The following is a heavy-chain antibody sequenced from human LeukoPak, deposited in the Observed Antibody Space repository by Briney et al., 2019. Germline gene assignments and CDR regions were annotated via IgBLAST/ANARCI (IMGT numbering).Heavy chain of an antibody. CDR1: GFTFSSYG. CDR3: ARDLAYSRLDY. D-gene: IGHD5-18*01. J-gene: IGHJ4*02. Sequence: GGSLRPSCAASGFTFSSYGMHWVRQAPGKGLEWVADIWFDGKNEHFADSVKGRFTISRDNSKNTMYLQINSLRAEDTAVYYCARDLAYSRLDYWGQGMLVTVSS. V-gene: IGHV3-33*01. CDR2: IWFDGKNE.